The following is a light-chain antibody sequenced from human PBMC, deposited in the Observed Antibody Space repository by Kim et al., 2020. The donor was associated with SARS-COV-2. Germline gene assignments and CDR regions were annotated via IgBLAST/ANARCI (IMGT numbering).Light chain of an antibody. CDR1: SSDVGGYNY. J-gene: IGLJ1*01. CDR3: NSYSRSNHYV. V-gene: IGLV2-8*01. CDR2: DVN. Sequence: QSVTIPCTGTSSDVGGYNYVSWYQQHPGKAPKLILYDVNKRPSGVPDRFSGSKSGNTASLTVSGLQAEDEADYYCNSYSRSNHYVFGTGTKVTVL.